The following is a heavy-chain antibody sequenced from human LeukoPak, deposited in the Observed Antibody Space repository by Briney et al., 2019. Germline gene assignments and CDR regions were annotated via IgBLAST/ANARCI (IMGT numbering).Heavy chain of an antibody. CDR2: ISSSGSTI. J-gene: IGHJ4*02. Sequence: GGSLRLSCAASGFTFSDYYMSWIRQAPGKGLEWVSYISSSGSTIYYADSVKGRFTISRDNAKNSLYLQMNSLRAEDTAVYYCARALSQYCSSTSCPPRLFDYWGQGTLVTVSS. CDR3: ARALSQYCSSTSCPPRLFDY. CDR1: GFTFSDYY. V-gene: IGHV3-11*04. D-gene: IGHD2-2*01.